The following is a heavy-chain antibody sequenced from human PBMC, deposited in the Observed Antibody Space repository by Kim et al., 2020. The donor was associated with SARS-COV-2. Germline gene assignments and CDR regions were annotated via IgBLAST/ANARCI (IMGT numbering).Heavy chain of an antibody. J-gene: IGHJ6*02. CDR3: AKDLNPSGIFYYYGMGV. D-gene: IGHD3-9*01. CDR2: IWYDGSNK. V-gene: IGHV3-33*06. Sequence: GGSLRLSCAASGFTFSSYGMHWVRQAPGKGLEWVAVIWYDGSNKYYADSVKGRFTISRDNSKNTLYLQMNSLRAEDTAVYYCAKDLNPSGIFYYYGMGVWGQGTTVTVSS. CDR1: GFTFSSYG.